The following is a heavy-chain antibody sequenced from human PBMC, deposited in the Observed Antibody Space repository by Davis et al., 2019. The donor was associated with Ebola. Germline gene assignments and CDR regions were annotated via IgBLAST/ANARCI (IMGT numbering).Heavy chain of an antibody. V-gene: IGHV1-3*01. CDR3: ARDAGWLRSNWFDP. CDR2: INAGNGNT. Sequence: AASVKVSCKASGYTFTSYAMHWVRQAPGQRLEWMGWINAGNGNTKYSQKFQGRVTITRDTSASTAYMELSSLRSEDTAVYYCARDAGWLRSNWFDPWGQGTLVTVSS. J-gene: IGHJ5*02. CDR1: GYTFTSYA. D-gene: IGHD5-12*01.